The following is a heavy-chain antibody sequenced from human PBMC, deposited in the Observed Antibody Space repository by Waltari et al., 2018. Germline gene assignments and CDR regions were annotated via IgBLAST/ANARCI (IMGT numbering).Heavy chain of an antibody. J-gene: IGHJ3*02. Sequence: EVLLVESGGGLVQTGGSLRLSCAASRFTLSHYWMNWVRQAPGKGLEWVANINQDGSEEYYVDSVKGRFTISRDNAKNSLYLEMKTLRAEDTAIYYCARTGARWLQFAAFDIWGQGTMVTVSS. CDR1: RFTLSHYW. CDR2: INQDGSEE. CDR3: ARTGARWLQFAAFDI. V-gene: IGHV3-7*01. D-gene: IGHD5-12*01.